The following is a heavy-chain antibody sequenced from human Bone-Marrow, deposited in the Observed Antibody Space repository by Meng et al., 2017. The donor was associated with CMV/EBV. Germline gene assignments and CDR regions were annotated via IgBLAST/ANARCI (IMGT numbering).Heavy chain of an antibody. J-gene: IGHJ4*02. CDR2: IRWSGGST. Sequence: SCAASGFTFDDDGVSWVRQTPGKGLGWVSGIRWSGGSTGYADSVKGRFTISRDNGKNSLYVQMNSLRAEDTALYYCARGGGSTSFDYWGQGAQVTVSS. D-gene: IGHD2-2*01. CDR3: ARGGGSTSFDY. V-gene: IGHV3-20*04. CDR1: GFTFDDDG.